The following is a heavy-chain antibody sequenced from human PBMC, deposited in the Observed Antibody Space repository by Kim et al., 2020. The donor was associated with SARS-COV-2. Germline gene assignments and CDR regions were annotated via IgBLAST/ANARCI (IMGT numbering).Heavy chain of an antibody. CDR3: ARVSYGGLYYFDY. V-gene: IGHV3-53*01. J-gene: IGHJ4*02. Sequence: SADSVKGRFTISRDNSKNTLYLQMNSLRAEDTAVYYCARVSYGGLYYFDYWGQGTLVTVSS. D-gene: IGHD5-12*01.